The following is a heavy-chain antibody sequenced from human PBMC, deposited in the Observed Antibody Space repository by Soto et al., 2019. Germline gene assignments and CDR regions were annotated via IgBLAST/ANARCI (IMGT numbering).Heavy chain of an antibody. D-gene: IGHD3-10*01. CDR2: IWYDGSNK. V-gene: IGHV3-33*01. J-gene: IGHJ6*02. CDR1: GFTFSSYG. Sequence: QVQLVESGGGVVQPGRSLRLSCAASGFTFSSYGMHWVRQAPGKGLEWVAVIWYDGSNKYYADSVKGRFTISRDNSKNTLYLQMNSLIAEDTAVYYCARAHPELWFGELFSNYYYYGMDVWGQGTTVTVSS. CDR3: ARAHPELWFGELFSNYYYYGMDV.